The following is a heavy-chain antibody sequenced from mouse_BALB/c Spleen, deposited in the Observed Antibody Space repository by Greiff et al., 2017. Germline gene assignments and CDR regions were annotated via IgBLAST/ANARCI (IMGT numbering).Heavy chain of an antibody. V-gene: IGHV1S137*01. CDR1: GYTFTDYA. J-gene: IGHJ4*01. CDR2: ISTYYGDA. D-gene: IGHD2-14*01. CDR3: ARKDRYDVGAMDY. Sequence: QVQLQQSGAELVRPGVSVKISCKGSGYTFTDYAMHWVKQSHAKSLEWIGVISTYYGDASYNQKFKGKATMTVDKSSSTAYMELARLTSEDSAIYYCARKDRYDVGAMDYWGQGTSVTVSA.